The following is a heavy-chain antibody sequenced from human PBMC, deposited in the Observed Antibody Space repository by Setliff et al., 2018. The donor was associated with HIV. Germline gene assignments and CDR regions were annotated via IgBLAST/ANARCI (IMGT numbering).Heavy chain of an antibody. CDR1: GDSISSYY. CDR3: AREVGARSGSVY. CDR2: IGWIGSTHISGST. J-gene: IGHJ4*02. V-gene: IGHV4-4*08. D-gene: IGHD1-26*01. Sequence: SETLSLTCSVSGDSISSYYWSWIRQPPGKRLEWIGWIGSTHISGSTNYSPSLKSRVTISVDSPKNQFSLNLYSVTAADTAIYYCAREVGARSGSVYWGQGMLVTVSS.